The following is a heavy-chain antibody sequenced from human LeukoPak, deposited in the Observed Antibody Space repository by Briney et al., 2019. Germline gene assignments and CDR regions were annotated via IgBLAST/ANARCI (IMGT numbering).Heavy chain of an antibody. CDR3: AREIGDYYDSSGYRTYYFDY. Sequence: SETLSLTSTVSGGPISSYYWSWIGQPPGKGLEWIGYIYYSGSTNYNPSLKSRVTISVDTSKNQFSLKLSSVTAADTAVYYCAREIGDYYDSSGYRTYYFDYWGQGALVTVSS. CDR2: IYYSGST. J-gene: IGHJ4*02. CDR1: GGPISSYY. V-gene: IGHV4-59*01. D-gene: IGHD3-22*01.